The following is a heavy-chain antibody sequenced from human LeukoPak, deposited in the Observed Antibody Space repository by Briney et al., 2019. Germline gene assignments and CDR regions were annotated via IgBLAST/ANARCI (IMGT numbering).Heavy chain of an antibody. J-gene: IGHJ6*03. D-gene: IGHD4-17*01. V-gene: IGHV3-7*01. Sequence: TGGSLRLSCAASGFTFSSYWMSWVRQAPGKGVEWVANIRQDGSEKYYVDSVKGRFTISRDNAKNSQYLQMNSLRAEDTAVYYCARDPYTVTSYYYYMDVWGKGTTVTVSS. CDR2: IRQDGSEK. CDR3: ARDPYTVTSYYYYMDV. CDR1: GFTFSSYW.